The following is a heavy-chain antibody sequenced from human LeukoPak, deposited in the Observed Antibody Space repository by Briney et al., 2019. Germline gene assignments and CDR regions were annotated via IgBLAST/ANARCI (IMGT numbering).Heavy chain of an antibody. CDR3: ARWGEQTSLRINGFDI. CDR2: AHYSGSI. J-gene: IGHJ3*02. D-gene: IGHD3-3*01. V-gene: IGHV4-59*01. CDR1: GVSIWNYY. Sequence: SENLSCNCTVSGVSIWNYYWNWLRQAPGKGLVWFGFAHYSGSIFSNPSLKSRVTFSVDTSKNQLALKLTSVTAADTAVYYCARWGEQTSLRINGFDIWGQGTLVTVSS.